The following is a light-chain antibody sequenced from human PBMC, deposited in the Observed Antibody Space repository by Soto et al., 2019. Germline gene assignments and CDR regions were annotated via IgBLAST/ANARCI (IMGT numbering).Light chain of an antibody. CDR1: QTVIHKY. V-gene: IGKV3-20*01. CDR3: QQQGSSPIT. Sequence: EIALTQSPGTLYLSTGERATLSCGASQTVIHKYLAWHQQKPGQTPRPLVYGATNRATGIPDRFSVSGSGTDFTLTISRLADEDFAVYYWQQQGSSPITFGQGTRLEIK. J-gene: IGKJ5*01. CDR2: GAT.